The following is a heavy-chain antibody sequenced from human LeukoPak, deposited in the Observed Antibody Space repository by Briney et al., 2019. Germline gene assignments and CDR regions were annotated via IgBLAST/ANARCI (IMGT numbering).Heavy chain of an antibody. CDR1: GYTFTGYY. Sequence: ASVKVSCTASGYTFTGYYMHWVRMAPGQGLGWMGWINPNSGGTNYAQKFQGRVTMTRDTSISTAYMELSRLRSDDTAVYHCARASVILNYYGSGSSLGYWGQGTLVTVSS. CDR3: ARASVILNYYGSGSSLGY. D-gene: IGHD3-10*01. V-gene: IGHV1-2*02. CDR2: INPNSGGT. J-gene: IGHJ4*02.